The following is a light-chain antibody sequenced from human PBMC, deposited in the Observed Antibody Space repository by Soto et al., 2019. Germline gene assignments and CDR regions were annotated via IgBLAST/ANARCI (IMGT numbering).Light chain of an antibody. V-gene: IGKV1-33*01. CDR2: AAS. CDR3: QHYDNFPPLRT. Sequence: DIQMTQSPSSLSASVGDRVTITCQASEDINNNLNWYQKKPGEAPKLLIYAASNSRAGVPSRFSGSGSGTHYTFTISSLQPDDTATYYCQHYDNFPPLRTFGGGTKVDIK. J-gene: IGKJ4*01. CDR1: EDINNN.